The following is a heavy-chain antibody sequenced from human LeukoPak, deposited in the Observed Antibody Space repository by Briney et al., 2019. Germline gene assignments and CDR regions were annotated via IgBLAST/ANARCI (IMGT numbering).Heavy chain of an antibody. Sequence: SETLSLTCSVSGYSVSGGYLWGWIRQPPGKGLEWIGTFFHSGSTYSNPSLKSRVTISIDMSKNQFSLSLKSVTAADTAIYYCVGAIRLYSDTFTYPDWFDPWGHGALVTVSS. J-gene: IGHJ5*02. CDR2: FFHSGST. V-gene: IGHV4-38-2*02. CDR1: GYSVSGGYL. CDR3: VGAIRLYSDTFTYPDWFDP. D-gene: IGHD3-22*01.